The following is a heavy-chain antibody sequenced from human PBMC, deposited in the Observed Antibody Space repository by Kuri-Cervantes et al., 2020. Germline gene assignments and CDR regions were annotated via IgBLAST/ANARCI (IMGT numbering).Heavy chain of an antibody. CDR2: IYWDDDK. CDR3: AQNSGTLAGDYFDY. CDR1: GFSLSTSGVG. J-gene: IGHJ4*02. V-gene: IGHV2-5*02. Sequence: SGPTLVKPTQTLTLTCTFSGFSLSTSGVGVGWIRQPPGKALEWLALIYWDDDKHYSPSLKSRLTITKDTSKNQVVLTMTNMDSVDTATYYCAQNSGTLAGDYFDYWGQGTLVTVSS. D-gene: IGHD6-19*01.